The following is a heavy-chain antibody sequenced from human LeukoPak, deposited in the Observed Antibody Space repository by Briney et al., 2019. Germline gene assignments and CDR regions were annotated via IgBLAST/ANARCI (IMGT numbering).Heavy chain of an antibody. CDR2: IRTSSSYI. CDR1: GFTFSSYS. D-gene: IGHD1-14*01. Sequence: GGSLRLSCAASGFTFSSYSMNWVRQAPGKGLEWVSSIRTSSSYIHYADSVKGRFTISRDNAKNSLYLQMNSLRAEDTAVYYCARGTLNIPGEHGAFDYWGQGTLVTVSS. V-gene: IGHV3-21*01. CDR3: ARGTLNIPGEHGAFDY. J-gene: IGHJ4*02.